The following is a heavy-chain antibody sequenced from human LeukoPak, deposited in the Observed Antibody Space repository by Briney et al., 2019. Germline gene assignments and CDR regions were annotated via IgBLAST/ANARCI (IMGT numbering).Heavy chain of an antibody. V-gene: IGHV1-46*01. CDR1: GYTFTSCY. J-gene: IGHJ4*02. Sequence: ASVKVSCKASGYTFTSCYMHWVRQAPGQGLEWMGIINPSGGSTSYAQKFQGRVTMTRDMSTSTVYMELSSLRSEDTAVYYCAKEGPEDIVVVVAATTAFDYWGQGTLVTVSS. CDR2: INPSGGST. D-gene: IGHD2-15*01. CDR3: AKEGPEDIVVVVAATTAFDY.